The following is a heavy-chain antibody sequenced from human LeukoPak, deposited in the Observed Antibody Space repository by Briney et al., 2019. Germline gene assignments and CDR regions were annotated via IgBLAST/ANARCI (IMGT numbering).Heavy chain of an antibody. Sequence: SGGSLRLSCAASGFTFSGSAMHWVRQAPGKGLEWVAVISYDGSNKYYADSVKGRFTISRDNSKNTLYLQMNSLRAEDTAVYYCARVGERQYAYFDYWGQGTLVTVSS. V-gene: IGHV3-30-3*01. CDR3: ARVGERQYAYFDY. CDR2: ISYDGSNK. CDR1: GFTFSGSA. J-gene: IGHJ4*02. D-gene: IGHD3-10*01.